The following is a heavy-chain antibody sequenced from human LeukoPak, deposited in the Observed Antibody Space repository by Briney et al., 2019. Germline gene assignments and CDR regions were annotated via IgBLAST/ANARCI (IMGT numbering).Heavy chain of an antibody. J-gene: IGHJ4*02. CDR1: GGSIGGYF. Sequence: SETLSLICTVSGGSIGGYFWSWLRQTPGKGLEWVGWIFYNGNTNYNSSLKSRLTMSVDASKNQFYLKLNSVTAADTAVYYCARYSSDHDGRHFEFWGQGILVTVSS. V-gene: IGHV4-59*01. CDR2: IFYNGNT. D-gene: IGHD2-21*01. CDR3: ARYSSDHDGRHFEF.